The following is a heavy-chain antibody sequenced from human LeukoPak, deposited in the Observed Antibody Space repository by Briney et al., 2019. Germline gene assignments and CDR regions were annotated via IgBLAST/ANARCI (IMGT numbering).Heavy chain of an antibody. D-gene: IGHD4-17*01. CDR2: ISAYNGNT. Sequence: EASVKVSCKASGYTFTSYGISWVRQAPGQGLEWMGWISAYNGNTNYAQKLQGRVTMTTDTSTSTAYMELRSPRSDDTAVYYCARLLSDDYGDYAHFQWGQGTLVTVSS. CDR3: ARLLSDDYGDYAHFQ. J-gene: IGHJ4*02. CDR1: GYTFTSYG. V-gene: IGHV1-18*01.